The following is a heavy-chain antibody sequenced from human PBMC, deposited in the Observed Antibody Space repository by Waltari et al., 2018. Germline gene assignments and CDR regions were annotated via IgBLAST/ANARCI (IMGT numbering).Heavy chain of an antibody. CDR2: IYYSGST. CDR3: ARDFSGRNDAFDI. J-gene: IGHJ3*02. Sequence: QVQLQESGPGLVKPSETLSLTCAVSGYSISSGGYYWSWIRQHPGKGLEWIGYIYYSGSTDYNPSLKSRVTISVDTSKNQFSLKLSSVTAADTAVYYCARDFSGRNDAFDIWGQGTMVTVSS. V-gene: IGHV4-31*11. CDR1: GYSISSGGYY. D-gene: IGHD1-26*01.